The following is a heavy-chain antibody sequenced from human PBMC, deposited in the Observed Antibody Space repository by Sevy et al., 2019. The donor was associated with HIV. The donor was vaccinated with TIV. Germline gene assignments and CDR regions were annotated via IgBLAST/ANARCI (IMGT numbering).Heavy chain of an antibody. CDR2: IRSKANSYAT. CDR1: GFTFSGSA. V-gene: IGHV3-73*01. Sequence: GGSLRLSCAASGFTFSGSAMHWVRQASGKGLEWVGRIRSKANSYATAYAASVKGRFTISRDDSKNTAYLQMNSLKTEDTAVYYCTRHPRAYSRDYYYYYMDVWGKRTTVTVSS. D-gene: IGHD4-4*01. CDR3: TRHPRAYSRDYYYYYMDV. J-gene: IGHJ6*03.